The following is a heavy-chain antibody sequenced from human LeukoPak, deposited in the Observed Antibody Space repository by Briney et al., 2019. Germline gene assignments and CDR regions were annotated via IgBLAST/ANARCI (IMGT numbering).Heavy chain of an antibody. CDR2: IIGSADST. D-gene: IGHD5-12*01. J-gene: IGHJ4*02. Sequence: GWSLRLSCAASGFTFSDYAMNWVRQAPGKGLEWVSAIIGSADSTDYADSVKGRFTISRDRSKNTLYMQMNSLTVEDTAVYYCAKGAYDYVEIGYFDYWGQGTMVIVST. CDR3: AKGAYDYVEIGYFDY. V-gene: IGHV3-23*01. CDR1: GFTFSDYA.